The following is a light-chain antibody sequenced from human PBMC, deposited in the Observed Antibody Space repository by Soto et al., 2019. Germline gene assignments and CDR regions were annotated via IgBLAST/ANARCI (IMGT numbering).Light chain of an antibody. V-gene: IGKV3-20*01. Sequence: EIVLMQSPGTLSLSPGEGATLSCRASQSVNNNSLAWYQQRPGQAPPVLIFDTSRRATGVPDRFSGSGSGTDFTLRISRVEPDEFAVNYCQQYGSAQFTFGPGTKVNIK. CDR3: QQYGSAQFT. CDR1: QSVNNNS. CDR2: DTS. J-gene: IGKJ3*01.